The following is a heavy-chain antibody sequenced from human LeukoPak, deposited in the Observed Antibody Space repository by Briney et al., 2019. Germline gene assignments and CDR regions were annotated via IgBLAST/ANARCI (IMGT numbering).Heavy chain of an antibody. CDR1: GGSMSIYY. D-gene: IGHD4-17*01. CDR3: ARAERYGDYPN. CDR2: FSSSSSYI. V-gene: IGHV3-21*01. Sequence: ETLSLTCSVAGGSMSIYYWSWIRQPPGKGLEWVSSFSSSSSYIYYADSVKGRFTISRDNAKNSLYLQMNSLRAEDTAVYYCARAERYGDYPNWGQGTLVTVSS. J-gene: IGHJ4*02.